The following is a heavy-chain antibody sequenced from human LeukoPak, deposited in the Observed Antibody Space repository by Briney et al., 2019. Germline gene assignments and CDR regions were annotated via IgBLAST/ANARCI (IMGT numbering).Heavy chain of an antibody. CDR2: IIPIFGTA. CDR3: ARDGWRTTVTTLDY. J-gene: IGHJ4*02. V-gene: IGHV1-69*05. CDR1: GGTFSSYA. D-gene: IGHD4-17*01. Sequence: ASVKVSCKASGGTFSSYAISWVRQAPGQGLEWMGGIIPIFGTANYAQKLQGRVTMTTDTSTSTAYMELRSLRSDDTAVYYCARDGWRTTVTTLDYWGQGTLVTVSS.